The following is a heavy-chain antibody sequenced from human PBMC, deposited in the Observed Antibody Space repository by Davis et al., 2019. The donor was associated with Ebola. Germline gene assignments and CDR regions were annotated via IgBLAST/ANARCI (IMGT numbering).Heavy chain of an antibody. J-gene: IGHJ4*02. D-gene: IGHD6-19*01. Sequence: PSETLSLTCTVSGDSISSSCYYWGWIRQPPGKGLEWIGSIYCSGSTYYNASLKRRVTISVDTSKNQFSLKLSSVTAADTAVYYCARRYSSGHDYWGQGTLVTVSS. CDR2: IYCSGST. V-gene: IGHV4-39*01. CDR1: GDSISSSCYY. CDR3: ARRYSSGHDY.